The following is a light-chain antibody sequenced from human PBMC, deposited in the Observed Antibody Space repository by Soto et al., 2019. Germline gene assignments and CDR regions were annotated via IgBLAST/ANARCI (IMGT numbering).Light chain of an antibody. Sequence: EIVMTQSPATLSVSPGERATLSCRASQSVSSNLAWYQQKPGQAPRLLIYGAPTRATGIPAKFSGGGSGTEFTLTISSLQSEDFAIYYCQQYKNGWTFGQGTKVDIK. CDR3: QQYKNGWT. V-gene: IGKV3-15*01. CDR1: QSVSSN. CDR2: GAP. J-gene: IGKJ1*01.